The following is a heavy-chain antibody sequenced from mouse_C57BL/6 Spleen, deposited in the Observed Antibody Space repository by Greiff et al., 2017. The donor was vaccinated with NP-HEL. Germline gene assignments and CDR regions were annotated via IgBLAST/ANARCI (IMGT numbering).Heavy chain of an antibody. D-gene: IGHD1-1*01. CDR2: INPNNGGT. Sequence: EVQLQQSGPELVKPGASVKISCKASGYTFTDYYMNWVKQSHGKSLEWIGDINPNNGGTSYNQKFTGKATLTVDKSSSTAYMELRSLTSEDAAVYYCARGSKSSSYYFDYWGQGTTLTVSS. CDR3: ARGSKSSSYYFDY. V-gene: IGHV1-26*01. J-gene: IGHJ2*01. CDR1: GYTFTDYY.